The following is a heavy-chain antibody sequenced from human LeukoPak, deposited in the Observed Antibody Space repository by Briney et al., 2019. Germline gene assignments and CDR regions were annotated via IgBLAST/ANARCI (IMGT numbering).Heavy chain of an antibody. D-gene: IGHD2-8*01. J-gene: IGHJ3*02. CDR2: IYYSGST. CDR3: ARDNEGVDAFDI. Sequence: PSETLSLTCTVSGGSISSYYWSWIRQPPGKGLEWIGYIYYSGSTYYNPSLKSRVTISVDTSKNQFSLKLSSVTAADTAVYYCARDNEGVDAFDIWGQGTMVTVSS. CDR1: GGSISSYY. V-gene: IGHV4-59*06.